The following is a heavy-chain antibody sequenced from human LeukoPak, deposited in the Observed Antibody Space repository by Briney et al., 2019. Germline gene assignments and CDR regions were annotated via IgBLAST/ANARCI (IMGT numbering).Heavy chain of an antibody. V-gene: IGHV3-7*05. J-gene: IGHJ6*02. CDR3: AKAEGATLYYYGVDV. CDR1: GFTFSNYW. CDR2: IKQDGSVN. Sequence: GGSLRLSCAASGFTFSNYWMIWVRQAPGKGLEWVGNIKQDGSVNRYADSVRGRFTISRDNSKYTLYLQMNRLRADDTAVYYCAKAEGATLYYYGVDVWGQGTTVTVSS.